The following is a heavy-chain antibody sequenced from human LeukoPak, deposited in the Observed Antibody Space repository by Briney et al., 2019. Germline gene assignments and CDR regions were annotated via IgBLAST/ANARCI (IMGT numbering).Heavy chain of an antibody. CDR1: GGSISSSSYY. J-gene: IGHJ4*02. CDR2: IYYSGST. D-gene: IGHD4-11*01. CDR3: ARVAYDYGNPYFDY. Sequence: SETLSLTCTVSGGSISSSSYYWGWIRQPPGKGLEWIGSIYYSGSTYYNPSLKSRVTISVDTSKSQFSLKLSSVTAADTAVYYCARVAYDYGNPYFDYWGQGTLVTVSS. V-gene: IGHV4-39*07.